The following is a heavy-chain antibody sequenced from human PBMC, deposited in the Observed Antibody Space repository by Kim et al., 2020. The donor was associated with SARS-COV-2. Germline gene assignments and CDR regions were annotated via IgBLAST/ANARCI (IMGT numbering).Heavy chain of an antibody. CDR2: TSYRSEWST. CDR3: ARTSGYSGDWARLFDH. Sequence: SQTLSLTCAISGDSVSSSTAAWNWVRQSPSGGLEWLGRTSYRSEWSTDYAVSLRGRATINVDTSKNQFSLQAHSVTPEDTALYYCARTSGYSGDWARLFDHWGQGILVTVSS. V-gene: IGHV6-1*01. J-gene: IGHJ4*02. CDR1: GDSVSSSTAA. D-gene: IGHD6-19*01.